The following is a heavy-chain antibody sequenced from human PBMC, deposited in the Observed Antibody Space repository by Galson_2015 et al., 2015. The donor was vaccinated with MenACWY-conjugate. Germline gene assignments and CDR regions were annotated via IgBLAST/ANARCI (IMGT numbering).Heavy chain of an antibody. CDR2: ISGSGESP. D-gene: IGHD5-12*01. J-gene: IGHJ4*02. V-gene: IGHV3-23*01. Sequence: SLRLSCAASGFPFSTYGMGRVRRAPGKGLEWVSGISGSGESPYYADSAKGRFTISRDNSNNMVYVQMNSLRDDDTAVYYCAKYSGARSLGEWGQGTLVTVSA. CDR1: GFPFSTYG. CDR3: AKYSGARSLGE.